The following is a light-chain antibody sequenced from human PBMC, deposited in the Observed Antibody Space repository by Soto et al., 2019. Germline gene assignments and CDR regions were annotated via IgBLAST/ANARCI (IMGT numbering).Light chain of an antibody. J-gene: IGKJ1*01. CDR1: QSISTS. Sequence: DIQMTQSPSTLSASVRDRVTITCRASQSISTSLAWYQQKPGKAPMLLIYKASTLQTGVPSRFSGSGSGTEFTLTISSLQPDDFATYYCQQYITYSRTFGQGTKVQI. CDR3: QQYITYSRT. V-gene: IGKV1-5*03. CDR2: KAS.